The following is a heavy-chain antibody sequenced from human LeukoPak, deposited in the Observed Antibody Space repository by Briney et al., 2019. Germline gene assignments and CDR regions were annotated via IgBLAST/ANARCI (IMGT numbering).Heavy chain of an antibody. Sequence: PSETLSLTCTVSGGSISSYYWSWIRQPAGKGLEWIGRIYTSGSTNYNPSLKSRVTMSVDTSKNQFSLKLNSVTAADTAVYYCATDQYGSGTYSPFTYWFDPCGQGTLVTVSS. CDR1: GGSISSYY. CDR2: IYTSGST. V-gene: IGHV4-4*07. CDR3: ATDQYGSGTYSPFTYWFDP. D-gene: IGHD3-10*01. J-gene: IGHJ5*02.